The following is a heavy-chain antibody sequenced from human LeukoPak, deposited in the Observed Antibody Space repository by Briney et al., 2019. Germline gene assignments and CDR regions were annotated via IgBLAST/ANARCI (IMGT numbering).Heavy chain of an antibody. Sequence: PGGSVRLFCAASGFTFSSHAVSWVRQAPGKGLEWVLAISGRGGGTYYTDSVDGRFTISRDHSEKLMCLQIDCLTTEDTAVYYCAKTTTGYSSGLYPVWPLDYWG. CDR2: ISGRGGGT. D-gene: IGHD6-19*01. J-gene: IGHJ4*01. CDR1: GFTFSSHA. CDR3: AKTTTGYSSGLYPVWPLDY. V-gene: IGHV3-23*01.